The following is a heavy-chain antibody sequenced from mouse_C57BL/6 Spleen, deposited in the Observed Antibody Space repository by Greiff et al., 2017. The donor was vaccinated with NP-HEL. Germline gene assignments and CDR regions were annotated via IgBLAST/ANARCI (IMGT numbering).Heavy chain of an antibody. CDR1: GFTFSDFY. J-gene: IGHJ1*03. Sequence: EVKVVESGGGLVQSGRSLRLSCATSGFTFSDFYMEWVRQAPGKGLEWIAASRNKANDYTTEYSASVKGRFIVSRDTSQSILYLQMNALRAEDTAIYYCARDAGYYYGSSSHWYFDVWGTGTTVTVSS. V-gene: IGHV7-1*01. D-gene: IGHD1-1*01. CDR3: ARDAGYYYGSSSHWYFDV. CDR2: SRNKANDYTT.